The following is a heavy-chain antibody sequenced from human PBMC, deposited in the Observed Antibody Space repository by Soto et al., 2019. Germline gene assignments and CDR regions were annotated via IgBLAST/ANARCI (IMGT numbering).Heavy chain of an antibody. V-gene: IGHV3-23*01. D-gene: IGHD3-16*01. J-gene: IGHJ4*02. Sequence: EVQLRQSGGGVVQPGGYLRLSCVASGFSFNNYAMTWVRQAPGKGLEWVSGISGSGDGTYYADSVKDRFSVSRDKSTSTVHLQMSSLRVEDTAVYYCATDKGLRGSSYFGDWGQGALVIVSS. CDR3: ATDKGLRGSSYFGD. CDR2: ISGSGDGT. CDR1: GFSFNNYA.